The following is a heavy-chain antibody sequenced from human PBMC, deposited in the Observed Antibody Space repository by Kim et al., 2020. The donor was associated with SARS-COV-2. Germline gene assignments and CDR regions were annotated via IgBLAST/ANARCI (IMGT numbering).Heavy chain of an antibody. CDR1: GFTFSTYW. J-gene: IGHJ4*02. CDR2: ISSDGSIP. D-gene: IGHD3-3*01. CDR3: ARSGRQHYNFDSYLDS. Sequence: GGSLRLSCAGSGFTFSTYWMHWVRQVPGEELVWVSRISSDGSIPAYADYVKVRFTISRDNAKNTLYLQMNSLRAEDTAMYFCARSGRQHYNFDSYLDSWGQGPRVSVST. V-gene: IGHV3-74*03.